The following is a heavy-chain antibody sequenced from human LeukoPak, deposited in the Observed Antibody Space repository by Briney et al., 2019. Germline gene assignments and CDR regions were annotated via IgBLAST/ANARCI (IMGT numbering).Heavy chain of an antibody. J-gene: IGHJ6*03. V-gene: IGHV4-38-2*02. Sequence: SETLSLTCTVSGYSISSGYYWGWIRQPPGKGLEWIGSIYHSGSTYYNPSLKSRVTISVDTSKNQFSLKLSSVTAADTAVYYCAVTVVPAAIGPYYYYMDVWGKGTTVTVSS. D-gene: IGHD2-2*02. CDR1: GYSISSGYY. CDR2: IYHSGST. CDR3: AVTVVPAAIGPYYYYMDV.